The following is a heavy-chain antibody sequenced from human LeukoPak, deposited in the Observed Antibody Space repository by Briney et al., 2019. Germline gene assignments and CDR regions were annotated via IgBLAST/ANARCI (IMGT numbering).Heavy chain of an antibody. D-gene: IGHD6-13*01. V-gene: IGHV3-7*05. CDR3: AKDLEYGRSWVYYFDY. Sequence: GGSLRLSCAASGFTFSNYAMSWVRQAPGKGPEFVATMNRDGSEVAYGNSVRGRFTISRDNAKNSLYLQMYSLRAEDTAVYYCAKDLEYGRSWVYYFDYWGQGTLVTVSS. CDR1: GFTFSNYA. CDR2: MNRDGSEV. J-gene: IGHJ4*02.